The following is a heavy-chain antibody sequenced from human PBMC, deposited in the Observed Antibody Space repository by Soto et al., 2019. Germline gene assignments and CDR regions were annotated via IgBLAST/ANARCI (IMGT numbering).Heavy chain of an antibody. CDR1: GGSISSDY. Sequence: PSETLSLTCTVSGGSISSDYWTWIRQPPGERLKWIGYIYYNVNTNYNSSLKSRVTISIDTSKNQFSLKLNSVTAAVSAVYFCARLAYTSGFTFDYWGRGTLVTVSS. CDR3: ARLAYTSGFTFDY. V-gene: IGHV4-59*01. D-gene: IGHD5-18*01. CDR2: IYYNVNT. J-gene: IGHJ4*02.